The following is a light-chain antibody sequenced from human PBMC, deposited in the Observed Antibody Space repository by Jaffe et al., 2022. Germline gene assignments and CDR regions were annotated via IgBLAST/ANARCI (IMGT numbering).Light chain of an antibody. CDR2: DDG. Sequence: SYLLSQPPSVSVAPGQTATITCGGNNIGGRSVHWYQQRPGQAPVLVVYDDGDRPSGVPERFSGSNSGNTATLTISRVEAGDEADYYCQVWAGNTDLVFGGGTKLTVL. V-gene: IGLV3-21*02. J-gene: IGLJ3*02. CDR3: QVWAGNTDLV. CDR1: NIGGRS.